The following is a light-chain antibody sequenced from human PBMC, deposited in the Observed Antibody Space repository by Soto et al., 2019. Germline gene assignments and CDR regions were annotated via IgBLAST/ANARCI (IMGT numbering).Light chain of an antibody. CDR3: QQAYSFPIT. Sequence: DIQMTQSPSTLSASVGDRVTITCRASQSISSWLAWYQQKPGKAPKLLIYKASSLESGVPSRFSGSGSGTEFTLTISSLQPDDFATYYCQQAYSFPITFGQGTRLEI. J-gene: IGKJ5*01. V-gene: IGKV1-5*03. CDR1: QSISSW. CDR2: KAS.